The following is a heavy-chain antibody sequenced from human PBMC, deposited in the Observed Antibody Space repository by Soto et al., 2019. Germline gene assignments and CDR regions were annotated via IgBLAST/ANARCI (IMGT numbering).Heavy chain of an antibody. D-gene: IGHD3-10*01. CDR3: AKHDYGSGSYAFDI. Sequence: LSLSCAASGFTFSSYGMHWVRQAPGKGLEWVAVISYDGSNKYYADSVKGRFTISRDNSKNTLYLQMNSLRAEDTAVYYCAKHDYGSGSYAFDIWGQGTMVTVSS. CDR2: ISYDGSNK. V-gene: IGHV3-30*18. CDR1: GFTFSSYG. J-gene: IGHJ3*02.